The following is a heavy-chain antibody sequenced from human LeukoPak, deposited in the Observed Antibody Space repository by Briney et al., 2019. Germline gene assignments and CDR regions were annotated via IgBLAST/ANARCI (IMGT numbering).Heavy chain of an antibody. D-gene: IGHD4-17*01. CDR3: AKDIGYGDRRIGPFDY. J-gene: IGHJ4*02. V-gene: IGHV3-9*01. Sequence: GGSLRLSCAASGFTFDDYAMHWVRQAPGKGLEWVSGISWNSGSIGYADSVKGRFTISRDNAKNSLYLQMNSLRAEDTALYYCAKDIGYGDRRIGPFDYWGQGTLVTVSS. CDR1: GFTFDDYA. CDR2: ISWNSGSI.